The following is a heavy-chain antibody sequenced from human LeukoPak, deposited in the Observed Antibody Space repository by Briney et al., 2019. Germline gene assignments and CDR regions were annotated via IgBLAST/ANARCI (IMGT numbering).Heavy chain of an antibody. J-gene: IGHJ4*02. V-gene: IGHV3-21*01. CDR3: ARSIAVARYYFDY. CDR1: GFTFSGYS. D-gene: IGHD6-19*01. CDR2: IISSSSNI. Sequence: GGSLSLSCAASGFTFSGYSMNWVRQAPGKGLEGVSSIISSSSNIYYADSVKGRFTISRDNAKNSLYLQMNSLRAEDTAVYYCARSIAVARYYFDYWGQGTLVTVSS.